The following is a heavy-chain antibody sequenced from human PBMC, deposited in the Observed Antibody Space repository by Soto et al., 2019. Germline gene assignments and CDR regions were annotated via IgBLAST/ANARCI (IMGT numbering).Heavy chain of an antibody. CDR2: IDPSNSYS. CDR1: GYIFTNYW. D-gene: IGHD2-2*01. Sequence: PGESLNISCDSSGYIFTNYWISWVRQMPGKDLEWMGKIDPSNSYSDYSPSFKGHVSLSVDKSITTAYLQWTSLKASDTAMYYCARMPTYYHYGLDVWGQGTSVTVSS. V-gene: IGHV5-10-1*01. CDR3: ARMPTYYHYGLDV. J-gene: IGHJ6*02.